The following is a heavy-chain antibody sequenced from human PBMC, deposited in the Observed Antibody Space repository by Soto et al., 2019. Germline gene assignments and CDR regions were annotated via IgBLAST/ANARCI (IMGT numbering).Heavy chain of an antibody. CDR3: AHSGPAGRTGWFDP. D-gene: IGHD1-1*01. V-gene: IGHV2-5*02. CDR1: GFSLTTSGVA. Sequence: QITLKESGPTLVRPTETLTLTCTISGFSLTTSGVAVGWLRQPPGKALEWLALLYWDDDKLLSPSLKNRLTISKDTSKNQVVLRMTNMDPAATATYFCAHSGPAGRTGWFDPWGQGTLVTVPS. J-gene: IGHJ5*02. CDR2: LYWDDDK.